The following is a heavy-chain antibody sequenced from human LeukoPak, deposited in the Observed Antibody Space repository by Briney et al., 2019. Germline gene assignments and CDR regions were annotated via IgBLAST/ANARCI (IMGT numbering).Heavy chain of an antibody. J-gene: IGHJ6*02. CDR2: MNPNSGNT. V-gene: IGHV1-8*01. Sequence: ASVKVSCKASGYTFTSYDINWVRQATGQGLEWMGWMNPNSGNTGYAQKFQGRVTMTRNTSISTAYMELSSLRSEDTAVYYCARGLRRRSSGWSRYEGDYYGMDVWGQGTTVTVSS. CDR1: GYTFTSYD. D-gene: IGHD6-19*01. CDR3: ARGLRRRSSGWSRYEGDYYGMDV.